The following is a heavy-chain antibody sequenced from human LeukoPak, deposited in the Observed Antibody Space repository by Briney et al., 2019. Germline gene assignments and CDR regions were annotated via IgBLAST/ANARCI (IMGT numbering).Heavy chain of an antibody. V-gene: IGHV3-21*01. D-gene: IGHD1-14*01. CDR1: GFTFSGYS. CDR3: ARDSFETDIDY. CDR2: IGSRSSSI. J-gene: IGHJ4*02. Sequence: GGSLRLSCAGSGFTFSGYSMNWVRQAPGKGLEWVSAIGSRSSSIYYADSVKGRFTISRDNAKNSLYLQMNSLRAEDTAVYYCARDSFETDIDYWGQGTLVTVSS.